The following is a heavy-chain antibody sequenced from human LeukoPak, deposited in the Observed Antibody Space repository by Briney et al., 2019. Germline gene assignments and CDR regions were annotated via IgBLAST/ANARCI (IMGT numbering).Heavy chain of an antibody. CDR1: GGSFSGYY. J-gene: IGHJ4*02. V-gene: IGHV4-34*01. D-gene: IGHD3-22*01. CDR3: ANAYYYDSSGYYLPVDY. Sequence: SETLSLTWAVYGGSFSGYYWSWIRQPPGKGLEWIGEINHSGSTNYNPSLKSRVTISVDTSKNQFSLKLSSVTAADTAVYYCANAYYYDSSGYYLPVDYWGQGTLVTVSS. CDR2: INHSGST.